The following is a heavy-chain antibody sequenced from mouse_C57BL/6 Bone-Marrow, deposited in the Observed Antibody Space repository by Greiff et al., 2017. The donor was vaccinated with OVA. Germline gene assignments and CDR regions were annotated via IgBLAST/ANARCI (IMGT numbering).Heavy chain of an antibody. CDR3: ARSVSFLYWYFDV. V-gene: IGHV1-82*01. J-gene: IGHJ1*03. D-gene: IGHD1-1*01. CDR2: IYPGDGDN. CDR1: GYAFSSTW. Sequence: VQLQQSGPELVKPGASVKISCTASGYAFSSTWMNWVQQRPGKGLEWIGRIYPGDGDNKYTGKFKGKATLTADKSSSTAYMQLSSLTSEDSAVYFCARSVSFLYWYFDVWGTGTMVTVSS.